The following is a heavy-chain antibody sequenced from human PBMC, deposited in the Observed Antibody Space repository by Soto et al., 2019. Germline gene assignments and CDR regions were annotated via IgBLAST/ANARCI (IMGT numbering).Heavy chain of an antibody. V-gene: IGHV1-46*01. Sequence: ASVKVSCKASGYTFTIYYMHCVRQSPLQWLDWMGIINPSGGSTSYAQKFQGRVTMTRDTSTSTVYMELSSLRSEDTAVYYCARAGPSSSWDYYYYYGMDVWGQGTTVTVS. CDR1: GYTFTIYY. D-gene: IGHD6-13*01. CDR2: INPSGGST. J-gene: IGHJ6*02. CDR3: ARAGPSSSWDYYYYYGMDV.